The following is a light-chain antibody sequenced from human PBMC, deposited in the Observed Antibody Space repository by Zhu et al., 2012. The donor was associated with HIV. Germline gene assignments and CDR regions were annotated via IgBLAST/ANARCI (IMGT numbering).Light chain of an antibody. CDR3: QQRSNWPLT. V-gene: IGKV3-11*01. CDR2: DAS. J-gene: IGKJ4*01. CDR1: RSVSSF. Sequence: IVLTQSPATLSLSPGERATVSCRANRSVSSFLAWYQQKPGQAPRLLIYDASKRAAGIPPRFSGSGSGTDFTLTISSLEPEDFALYYCQQRSNWPLTFGGGTKVEIK.